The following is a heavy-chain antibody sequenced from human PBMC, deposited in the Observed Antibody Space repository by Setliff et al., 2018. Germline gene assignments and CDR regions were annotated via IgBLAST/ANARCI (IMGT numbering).Heavy chain of an antibody. D-gene: IGHD6-13*01. Sequence: GESLKISCKASGYSFTSYWIGWVRQMPGKGLEWMGLVFPVDSDTRYSPSFQGQVTFSADKSISTAYLQWSSLKASDTAMYYCARPRYSSTWYEVGAFDIWGQGTMVTVSS. CDR1: GYSFTSYW. CDR3: ARPRYSSTWYEVGAFDI. V-gene: IGHV5-51*01. CDR2: VFPVDSDT. J-gene: IGHJ3*02.